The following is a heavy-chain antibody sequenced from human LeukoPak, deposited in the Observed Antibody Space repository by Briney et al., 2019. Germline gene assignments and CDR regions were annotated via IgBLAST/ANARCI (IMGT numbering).Heavy chain of an antibody. CDR2: IYYSGST. V-gene: IGHV4-31*11. D-gene: IGHD3-22*01. J-gene: IGHJ4*02. Sequence: KPSETLSLTCAVYGGSFSGYYWSWIRQHPGKGLEWIGYIYYSGSTYYNPSLKSRVTISVDTSKNQFSLKLSSVTDADTAVYYCARVSRSNYYDSSGYPYFDYWGQGTLVTVSS. CDR1: GGSFSGYY. CDR3: ARVSRSNYYDSSGYPYFDY.